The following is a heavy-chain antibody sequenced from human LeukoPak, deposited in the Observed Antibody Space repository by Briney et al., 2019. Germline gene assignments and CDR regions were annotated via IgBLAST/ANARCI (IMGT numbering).Heavy chain of an antibody. CDR2: INPNTGDT. J-gene: IGHJ4*02. CDR3: ARDLHWGPDY. Sequence: ASMKVSCKASGYTFTGYYMNLVRQAPGQGLEWMGWINPNTGDTNYAQKFQGRVTMTRDTSISTAYMELSSLRSDDTAVYYCARDLHWGPDYWGQGTLVTVSS. D-gene: IGHD7-27*01. V-gene: IGHV1-2*02. CDR1: GYTFTGYY.